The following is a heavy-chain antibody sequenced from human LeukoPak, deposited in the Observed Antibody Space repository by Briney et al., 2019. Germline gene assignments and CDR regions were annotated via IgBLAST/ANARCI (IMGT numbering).Heavy chain of an antibody. J-gene: IGHJ6*03. V-gene: IGHV3-30*02. Sequence: GGSLRLSCAASGLTFSSYGMHWVRQAPGKGLEWVAFIRYDGSNKYYADSVKGRFTISRDNSKNTLYLQMNSLRAEDTAVYYCARDGCGGDCYSPYYYYYYMDVWGKGTTVTVSS. CDR3: ARDGCGGDCYSPYYYYYYMDV. CDR2: IRYDGSNK. D-gene: IGHD2-21*01. CDR1: GLTFSSYG.